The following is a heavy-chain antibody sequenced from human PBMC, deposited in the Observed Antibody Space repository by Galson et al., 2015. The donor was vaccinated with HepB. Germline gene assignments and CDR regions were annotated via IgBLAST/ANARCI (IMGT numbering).Heavy chain of an antibody. CDR1: GDSMSSYY. V-gene: IGHV4-59*01. J-gene: IGHJ4*02. CDR2: IYYSGST. CDR3: ARVERYCSGGSCRKYFDY. D-gene: IGHD2-15*01. Sequence: SETLSLTCTVSGDSMSSYYWSWIRQPPGKGLEWIGYIYYSGSTSYNPSLKSRVTISVDTSKNQFSLNLSSVTAADTAVYYCARVERYCSGGSCRKYFDYWGQGVLVTVSS.